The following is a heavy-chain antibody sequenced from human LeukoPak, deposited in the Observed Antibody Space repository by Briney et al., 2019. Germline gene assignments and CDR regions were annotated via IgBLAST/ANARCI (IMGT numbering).Heavy chain of an antibody. Sequence: SQTLSLTCALSGDSLSSNSAAWNWLRQSPSRGLEWLGRTYYRSKWYNDYAVSVKSRITINPDTSKNQFSLQLNSVTPEDTAVYYCARVGEQWLVFFDYWGQGTLVTVSS. CDR1: GDSLSSNSAA. D-gene: IGHD6-19*01. CDR2: TYYRSKWYN. J-gene: IGHJ4*02. V-gene: IGHV6-1*01. CDR3: ARVGEQWLVFFDY.